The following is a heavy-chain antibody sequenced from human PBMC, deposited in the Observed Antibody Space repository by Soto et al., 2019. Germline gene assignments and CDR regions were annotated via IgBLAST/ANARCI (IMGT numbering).Heavy chain of an antibody. CDR2: IYYSGST. CDR3: ATEADHSGSYPAPPDY. V-gene: IGHV4-28*01. D-gene: IGHD1-26*01. CDR1: GYSISSSNW. Sequence: PSETLSLTXAVSGYSISSSNWWGWIRQPPGKGLEWIGYIYYSGSTYYNQSLKSRVTMSVDTSKNQFSLKLSSVTAVDTAVYYCATEADHSGSYPAPPDYWGQGTLVTVSS. J-gene: IGHJ4*02.